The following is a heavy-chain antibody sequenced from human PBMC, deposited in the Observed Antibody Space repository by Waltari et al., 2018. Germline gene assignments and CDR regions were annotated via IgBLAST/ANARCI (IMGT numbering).Heavy chain of an antibody. J-gene: IGHJ4*02. CDR1: GGSISSYY. D-gene: IGHD2-15*01. CDR3: ARDKDGHYYFDY. Sequence: QVQLQESGPGLVKPSETLSLTCTVSGGSISSYYWSWIRQPPGKGLEWIGYIYYSGSTNYNPSLKSRVTISVDTSKNQFSLKLSSVTAADTAVYYCARDKDGHYYFDYWGQGTLVTVSS. CDR2: IYYSGST. V-gene: IGHV4-59*01.